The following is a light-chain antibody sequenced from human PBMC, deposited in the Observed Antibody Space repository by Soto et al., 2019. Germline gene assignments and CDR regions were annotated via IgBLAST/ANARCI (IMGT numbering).Light chain of an antibody. J-gene: IGLJ1*01. CDR3: SSYTSGSTLIV. Sequence: QSALTQPASVSGSPRQSITISCTGASGDVGTHNYVSWYQQHPGKAPKLMIYGVTIRPSGISNRFSGSKSGNTASLTISGLQAEDEADYYCSSYTSGSTLIVFGTGTKLTVL. CDR2: GVT. V-gene: IGLV2-14*01. CDR1: SGDVGTHNY.